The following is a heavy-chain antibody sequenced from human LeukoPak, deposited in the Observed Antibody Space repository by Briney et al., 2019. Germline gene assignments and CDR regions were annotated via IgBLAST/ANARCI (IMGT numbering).Heavy chain of an antibody. CDR3: AGGGYSSSWLGFDY. Sequence: SETLSLTCTVSGGSISSGSYYWSWIRQPAGKGLEWIGRIYTSGSTNYNPSLKSRVTISVDTSKNQFSLKLSSVTAADTAVYYCAGGGYSSSWLGFDYWGQGTLVTVSS. CDR1: GGSISSGSYY. D-gene: IGHD6-13*01. CDR2: IYTSGST. J-gene: IGHJ4*02. V-gene: IGHV4-61*02.